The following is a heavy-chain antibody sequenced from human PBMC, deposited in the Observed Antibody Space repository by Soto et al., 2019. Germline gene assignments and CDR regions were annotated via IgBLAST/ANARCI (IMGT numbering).Heavy chain of an antibody. Sequence: SETLSLTCTVSGGSISSGGYYWSWIRQHPGKGLEWIGYIYYSGSTYYNPSLKSRVTISVDTSKNQFSLKLSSVTAADTAVYYCARTFSKLELQFDYWGQGTLVTSPQ. CDR1: GGSISSGGYY. V-gene: IGHV4-31*03. CDR2: IYYSGST. D-gene: IGHD1-7*01. J-gene: IGHJ4*02. CDR3: ARTFSKLELQFDY.